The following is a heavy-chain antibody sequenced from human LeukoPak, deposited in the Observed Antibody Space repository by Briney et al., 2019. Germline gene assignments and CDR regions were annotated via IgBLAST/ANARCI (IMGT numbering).Heavy chain of an antibody. V-gene: IGHV1-46*01. J-gene: IGHJ4*02. CDR2: INPSGGST. CDR1: GYTFTSYG. D-gene: IGHD2-2*01. CDR3: GRVRYCSNTSCPDFDY. Sequence: ASVKVSCKASGYTFTSYGISWVRQAPGQGLEWMGIINPSGGSTSYAQKFQGRVTMTRDTSTSTVYMELSSLRSEDTAVYYCGRVRYCSNTSCPDFDYWGQGTLVTVSS.